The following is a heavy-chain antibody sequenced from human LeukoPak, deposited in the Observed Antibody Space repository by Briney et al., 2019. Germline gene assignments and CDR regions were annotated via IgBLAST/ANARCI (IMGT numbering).Heavy chain of an antibody. CDR3: ARLRNGVIVLKPSVIVDF. J-gene: IGHJ4*02. V-gene: IGHV4-38-2*02. D-gene: IGHD2-8*01. Sequence: PAETLSLTCSVSGYSISSGYWWGWIRQPPGKALEWIGSLFSGGNTYYNPSLKRRLIISVDTSKNQFSLGLNSVTAADTAIYYCARLRNGVIVLKPSVIVDFWGQGALVTVSS. CDR1: GYSISSGYW. CDR2: LFSGGNT.